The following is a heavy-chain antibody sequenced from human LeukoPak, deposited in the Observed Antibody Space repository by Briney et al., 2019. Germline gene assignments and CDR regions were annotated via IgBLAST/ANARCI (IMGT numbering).Heavy chain of an antibody. CDR3: ARLRNRYDTSGYYPFDY. D-gene: IGHD3-22*01. Sequence: PSETLSLTCAVYGGSFSGYYWSWIRQPPGKGLEWIGYIYYSGGSNYNPSLKSRVTISVDTSKNQFSLKLSSVTAADTALYYCARLRNRYDTSGYYPFDYWGQGTLVTVSS. V-gene: IGHV4-59*08. CDR2: IYYSGGS. J-gene: IGHJ4*02. CDR1: GGSFSGYY.